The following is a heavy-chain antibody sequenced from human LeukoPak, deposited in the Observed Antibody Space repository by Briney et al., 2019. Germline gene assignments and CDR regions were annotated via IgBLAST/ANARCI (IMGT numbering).Heavy chain of an antibody. CDR2: MNPNSGNT. D-gene: IGHD6-13*01. J-gene: IGHJ4*02. CDR3: ARDWSIAAAGTIDY. CDR1: GYTFTSYD. Sequence: ASVKVSCKASGYTFTSYDINWVRQATGQGLEWMGWMNPNSGNTGYAQKFQGRVTITRNTSISTAYMELSSLRSEDTAVYYCARDWSIAAAGTIDYWGQGTLVTVSS. V-gene: IGHV1-8*03.